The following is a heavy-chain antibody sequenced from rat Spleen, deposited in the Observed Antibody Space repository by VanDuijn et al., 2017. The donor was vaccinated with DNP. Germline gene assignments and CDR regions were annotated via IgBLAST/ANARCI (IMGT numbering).Heavy chain of an antibody. V-gene: IGHV2-41*01. J-gene: IGHJ4*01. D-gene: IGHD1-12*01. CDR2: IWNTGGK. CDR3: ARGGYYDDAMDA. CDR1: GFSLTSYN. Sequence: QVQLKESGPGLVQPSQTLSLTCTVAGFSLTSYNVHWVRQPPGKVLEWMGVIWNTGGKRYNSALKSRLSISKDTSRSQVFLEMNSLQTEDTATYFCARGGYYDDAMDAWGQGTSVTVSS.